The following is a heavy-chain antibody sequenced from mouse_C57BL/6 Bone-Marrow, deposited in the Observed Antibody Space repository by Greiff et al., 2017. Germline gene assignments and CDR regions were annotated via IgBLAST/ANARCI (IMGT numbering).Heavy chain of an antibody. Sequence: EVHLVESGGDLVKPGGSLKLSCAASGFTFSSYGMSWVRQTPDKRLEWVATISSGGSYTYYPDSVKGRFTISRDNAKNTLYLQMSSLKSEDTAMYYCARRNWHYFDYWGQGTTLTVSS. V-gene: IGHV5-6*01. J-gene: IGHJ2*01. CDR3: ARRNWHYFDY. D-gene: IGHD4-1*01. CDR2: ISSGGSYT. CDR1: GFTFSSYG.